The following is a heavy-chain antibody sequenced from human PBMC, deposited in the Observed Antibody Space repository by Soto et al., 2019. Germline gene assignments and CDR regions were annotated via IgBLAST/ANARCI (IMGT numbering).Heavy chain of an antibody. CDR3: AREFVGKXAAGLDTHYYYYYGMDV. D-gene: IGHD6-13*01. CDR1: GDSVSSNSAA. Sequence: SQTLSLTCAISGDSVSSNSAAWNWIRQSPSRGLEWLGRTYYRSKWYNDYAVSVKSRITINPDTSKNQFSLQLNSVTPEDTAVYYCAREFVGKXAAGLDTHYYYYYGMDVWGQGTTVTVSS. V-gene: IGHV6-1*01. J-gene: IGHJ6*02. CDR2: TYYRSKWYN.